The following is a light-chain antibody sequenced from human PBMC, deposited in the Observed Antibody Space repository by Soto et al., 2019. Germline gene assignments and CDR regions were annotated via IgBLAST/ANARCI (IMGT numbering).Light chain of an antibody. Sequence: QSVLTQPPSVSAAPGQKVTISCFGSSSDIGNNYVSWYQHLPGTAPKLLIYETNKRHSGIPDRFSGSKSGTSATLDITGLQAGDEADYNCGTWDNSLSADVFGTGTKVTVL. CDR3: GTWDNSLSADV. V-gene: IGLV1-51*02. J-gene: IGLJ1*01. CDR2: ETN. CDR1: SSDIGNNY.